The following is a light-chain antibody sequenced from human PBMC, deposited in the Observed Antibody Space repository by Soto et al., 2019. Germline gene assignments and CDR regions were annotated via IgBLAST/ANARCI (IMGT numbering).Light chain of an antibody. CDR2: KAS. Sequence: DIQMTQSPSTLSASVGDRVTITCRASQSISNWLAWYQQKPGKAPNLLIYKASSLQSGDPTRVSGSGSGTEFTLTISSLQPDDFATYYCQEYNSYPYTFGQGTKLEI. CDR1: QSISNW. V-gene: IGKV1-5*03. CDR3: QEYNSYPYT. J-gene: IGKJ2*01.